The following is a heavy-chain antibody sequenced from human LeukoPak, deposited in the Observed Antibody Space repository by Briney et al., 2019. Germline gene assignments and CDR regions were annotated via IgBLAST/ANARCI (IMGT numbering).Heavy chain of an antibody. J-gene: IGHJ6*02. D-gene: IGHD2-21*01. Sequence: ASVKVSCKASGYTFTSYDIYWVRQATGQGLEWMGWMNPNSGNTGYAQKFQGRVTMTRNTSISTAYMELSSLRSEDTAVYYCARGYSLPSGMDVWGQGTTVTVSS. V-gene: IGHV1-8*01. CDR3: ARGYSLPSGMDV. CDR1: GYTFTSYD. CDR2: MNPNSGNT.